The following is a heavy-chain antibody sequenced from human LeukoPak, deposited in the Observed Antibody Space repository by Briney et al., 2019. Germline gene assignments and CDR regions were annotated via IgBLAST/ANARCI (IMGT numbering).Heavy chain of an antibody. CDR3: ARDAWGSYYYYYMDV. J-gene: IGHJ6*03. V-gene: IGHV3-33*01. Sequence: GGPLRLSCAASGFIFSSFGMHWVRQAPGKGLEWVAVIWHDGSYKYYLDSVKGRFTISRDNAKNSLYLQMNSLRAEDTAVYYCARDAWGSYYYYYMDVWGKGTTVTVSS. D-gene: IGHD3-16*01. CDR2: IWHDGSYK. CDR1: GFIFSSFG.